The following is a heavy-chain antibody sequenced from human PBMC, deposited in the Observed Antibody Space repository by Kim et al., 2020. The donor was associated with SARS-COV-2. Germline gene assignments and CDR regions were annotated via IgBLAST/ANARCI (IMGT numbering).Heavy chain of an antibody. Sequence: GGSLRLSCVASGFTFDTYAMSWVRQAPGKGLEWVSVISGGAVNKFYADSVRGRFTISRDNSKNMLYFQMNSLRDEDTALYYCAKMVIMDGYNYFYYYAM. V-gene: IGHV3-23*01. D-gene: IGHD2-21*01. CDR3: AKMVIMDGYNYFYYYAM. CDR1: GFTFDTYA. J-gene: IGHJ6*01. CDR2: ISGGAVNK.